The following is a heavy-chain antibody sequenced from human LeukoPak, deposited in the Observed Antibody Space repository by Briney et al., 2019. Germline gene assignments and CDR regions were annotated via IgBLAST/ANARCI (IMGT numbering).Heavy chain of an antibody. CDR1: EGTFSSYA. CDR3: ARGRDIVVVPAARIPTYNWFDP. CDR2: IIPIFGTA. Sequence: GASVKVSCKASEGTFSSYAISWVRQAPGQGLEWMGGIIPIFGTANYAQKFQGRVTITADESTSTAYMELSSLRSEDTAVYYCARGRDIVVVPAARIPTYNWFDPWGQGTLVTVSS. D-gene: IGHD2-2*01. V-gene: IGHV1-69*13. J-gene: IGHJ5*02.